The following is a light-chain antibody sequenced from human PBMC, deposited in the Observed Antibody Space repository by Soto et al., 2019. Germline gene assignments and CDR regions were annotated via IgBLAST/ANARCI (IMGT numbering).Light chain of an antibody. CDR2: GAS. CDR1: QSVSSSY. CDR3: REYSSSGYT. J-gene: IGKJ2*01. V-gene: IGKV3-20*01. Sequence: EIVLTQSPGTLSLSPGERATLSCRASQSVSSSYLAWYQQKPGQAPRLLIYGASSRPPGVPDRFSGSGSGTDFTRLMRSSEADDFARYYCREYSSSGYTFGQGTQQEIK.